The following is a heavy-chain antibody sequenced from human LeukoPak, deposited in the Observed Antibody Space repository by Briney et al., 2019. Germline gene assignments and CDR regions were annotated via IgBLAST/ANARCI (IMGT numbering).Heavy chain of an antibody. Sequence: GGSLRLSCAASGFTFSSYGMHWVRQAPGKGLEWVAVISYDGSNKYYADSVKGRFTISRDNSKNTLYLQMNSLRAEDTAVYYCAKVWYSSSWYSPFDYWGQGTLVTVSS. J-gene: IGHJ4*02. D-gene: IGHD6-13*01. V-gene: IGHV3-30*18. CDR3: AKVWYSSSWYSPFDY. CDR2: ISYDGSNK. CDR1: GFTFSSYG.